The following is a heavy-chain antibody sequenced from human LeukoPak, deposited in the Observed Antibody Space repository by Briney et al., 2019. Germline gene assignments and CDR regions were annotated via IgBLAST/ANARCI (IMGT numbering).Heavy chain of an antibody. CDR3: ARDRGSYVVAADY. D-gene: IGHD2-15*01. CDR1: GFTFSSYG. J-gene: IGHJ4*02. V-gene: IGHV3-33*01. CDR2: IWYDGSNK. Sequence: GGSLRLSCAASGFTFSSYGMHWVRQAPGKGLEWVAVIWYDGSNKYYVDSVKGRFTISRDNSKNTLYLQMNSLRAEDTAVYYCARDRGSYVVAADYWGQGTLVTVSS.